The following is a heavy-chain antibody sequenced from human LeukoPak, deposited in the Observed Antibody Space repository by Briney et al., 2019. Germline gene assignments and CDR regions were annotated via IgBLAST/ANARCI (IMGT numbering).Heavy chain of an antibody. Sequence: GASVKVSCEASGGTLSRYAIRWVRQAPGQGLEWMGGIIPIFGTANYAQKFQGRVTITTDESTSTAYMELSSLRSEDTAVYYCARERSEYCSSTSCYNLDYWGQGTLVTVSS. CDR2: IIPIFGTA. J-gene: IGHJ4*02. CDR3: ARERSEYCSSTSCYNLDY. V-gene: IGHV1-69*05. CDR1: GGTLSRYA. D-gene: IGHD2-2*02.